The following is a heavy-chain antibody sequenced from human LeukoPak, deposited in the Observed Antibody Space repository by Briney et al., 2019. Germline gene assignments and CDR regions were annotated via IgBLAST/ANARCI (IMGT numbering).Heavy chain of an antibody. CDR1: GFTFSRYS. D-gene: IGHD3-9*01. CDR3: ARVVKLRYFDWLLYENFDY. Sequence: GGSLRLSCAASGFTFSRYSMHWVRQAPGKGLEWVAVIWFDGSNKYYGDSVKGRFTISRDNAKNSLYLQMNSLRAEDTAVYYCARVVKLRYFDWLLYENFDYWGQGTLVTVSS. V-gene: IGHV3-33*01. CDR2: IWFDGSNK. J-gene: IGHJ4*02.